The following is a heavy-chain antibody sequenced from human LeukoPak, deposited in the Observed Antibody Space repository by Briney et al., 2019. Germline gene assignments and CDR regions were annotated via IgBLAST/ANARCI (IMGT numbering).Heavy chain of an antibody. D-gene: IGHD5-24*01. CDR3: ARDSGDGYNTYYYYGMDV. V-gene: IGHV4-4*07. CDR2: IYTSGST. J-gene: IGHJ6*02. CDR1: GGSISSYY. Sequence: PSETLSLTCTVSGGSISSYYWSWIRQPAGKGLAWIGRIYTSGSTNYNPSLKSRVTMSVDTSKNQFSLKLSSVTAADTAVYYCARDSGDGYNTYYYYGMDVWGQGTTVTVSS.